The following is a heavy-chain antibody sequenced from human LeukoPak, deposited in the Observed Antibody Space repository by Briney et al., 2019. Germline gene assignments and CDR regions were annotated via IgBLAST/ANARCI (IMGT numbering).Heavy chain of an antibody. J-gene: IGHJ4*02. V-gene: IGHV6-1*01. CDR2: TNYRSKWYN. CDR3: ARGSSGSFDY. D-gene: IGHD6-19*01. Sequence: SQTLSLTCDISGDSVSGNIVAWNWIRQSPSRGLEWLGRTNYRSKWYNDYAVSVRGRVTINPDTSKNRFSLQLDSVTPEDMAVYYCARGSSGSFDYWGQGTLVTVSS. CDR1: GDSVSGNIVA.